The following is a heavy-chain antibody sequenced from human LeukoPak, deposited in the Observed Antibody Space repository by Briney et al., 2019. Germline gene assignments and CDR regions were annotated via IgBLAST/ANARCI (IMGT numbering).Heavy chain of an antibody. CDR1: GGSISSYY. Sequence: SETLSLTCTVSGGSISSYYWSWIRQPPGKGLEWIGYIYYSGSTNYNPPLKSRVTISVDTSKNQFSLKLSSVTAADTAVYYCAREASSGYYSDYWGQGTLVTVSS. CDR2: IYYSGST. J-gene: IGHJ4*02. V-gene: IGHV4-59*01. D-gene: IGHD3-22*01. CDR3: AREASSGYYSDY.